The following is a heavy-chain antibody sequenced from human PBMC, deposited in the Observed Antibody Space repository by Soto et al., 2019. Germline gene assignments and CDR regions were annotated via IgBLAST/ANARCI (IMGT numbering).Heavy chain of an antibody. CDR2: INHSGST. Sequence: QVQLQQWGAGLLKPSETLSLTCAVYGGSFSGYYWSWIRQPPGKGLEWIGEINHSGSTNYNPSLRSRVTISVDTSRNQSSLKLSSVTAADTAVYYCARNSPKPGIAVAGTPFDYWGQGTLVTVSS. J-gene: IGHJ4*02. CDR3: ARNSPKPGIAVAGTPFDY. D-gene: IGHD6-19*01. CDR1: GGSFSGYY. V-gene: IGHV4-34*01.